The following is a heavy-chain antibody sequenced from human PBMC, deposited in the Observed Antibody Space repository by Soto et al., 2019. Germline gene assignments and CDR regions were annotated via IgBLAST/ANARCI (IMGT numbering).Heavy chain of an antibody. J-gene: IGHJ6*03. D-gene: IGHD2-2*01. Sequence: EVQLLESGGGLVQPGGSLRLSCAASGFTFSSYAMSWVRQAPGKGLEWVSALSGSGGSTYYADSVKGRFTIFRDNSKNKLYLPMNRLRAEDRAVYYCSKASGCSSTSCYRGYYYYYMDGWGKGTTVTVSS. CDR3: SKASGCSSTSCYRGYYYYYMDG. CDR2: LSGSGGST. CDR1: GFTFSSYA. V-gene: IGHV3-23*01.